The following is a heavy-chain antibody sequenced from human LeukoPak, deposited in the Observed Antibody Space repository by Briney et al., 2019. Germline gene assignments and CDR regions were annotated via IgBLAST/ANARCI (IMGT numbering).Heavy chain of an antibody. CDR2: ISSSSSTI. V-gene: IGHV3-48*04. CDR3: AELGITMIGGV. Sequence: GGSLRLSCAASGFTFTSYGMHWVRQAPGKGLEWVSYISSSSSTIYYADSVKGRFTISRDNAKNSLYLQMNSLRAEDAAVYYCAELGITMIGGVWGKGTTVTISS. D-gene: IGHD3-10*02. CDR1: GFTFTSYG. J-gene: IGHJ6*04.